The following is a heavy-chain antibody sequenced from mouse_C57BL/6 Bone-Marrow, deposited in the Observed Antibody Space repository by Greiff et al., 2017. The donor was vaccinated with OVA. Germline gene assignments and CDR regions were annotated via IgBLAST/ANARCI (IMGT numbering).Heavy chain of an antibody. Sequence: VQLQQPGAELVKPGASVKLSCKASGYTFTSYWMQWVKQRPGQGLEWIGEIDPSDSYTNYNQKFKGKATLTVDTSSSTAYMQLSSLTSEDSAVYYCARRGWLLPLDAMDYWGQGTSVTVSS. CDR1: GYTFTSYW. V-gene: IGHV1-50*01. D-gene: IGHD2-3*01. CDR2: IDPSDSYT. CDR3: ARRGWLLPLDAMDY. J-gene: IGHJ4*01.